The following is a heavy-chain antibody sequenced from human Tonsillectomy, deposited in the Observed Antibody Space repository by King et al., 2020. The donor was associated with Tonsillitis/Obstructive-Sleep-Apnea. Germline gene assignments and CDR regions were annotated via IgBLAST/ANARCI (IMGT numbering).Heavy chain of an antibody. V-gene: IGHV3-20*04. J-gene: IGHJ3*02. CDR3: ARDFHGPPPGAFHI. Sequence: VQLVESGGGVVRPGGSLRLSCAASGFTFDDYGISWVRQAPGKGLEWVSGINWNGGSTGYADSVKGRFTVSRDNAKNSLYLQMNSLRAEDTALYYCARDFHGPPPGAFHIWGQGTMVTVSS. CDR2: INWNGGST. D-gene: IGHD4-17*01. CDR1: GFTFDDYG.